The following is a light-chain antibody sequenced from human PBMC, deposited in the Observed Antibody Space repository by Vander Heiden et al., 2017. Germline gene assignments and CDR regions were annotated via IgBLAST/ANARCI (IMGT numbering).Light chain of an antibody. CDR3: QQSYSTPIT. J-gene: IGKJ5*01. Sequence: DIQMTQSPSSLSASVGDRVTITCRASQSISSYLNWYQQKPGKAPKLLIYAASSLQSGVPSRFSASGSGTDFTLTISSLQPEDFATYYCQQSYSTPITFRYAT. CDR1: QSISSY. V-gene: IGKV1-39*01. CDR2: AAS.